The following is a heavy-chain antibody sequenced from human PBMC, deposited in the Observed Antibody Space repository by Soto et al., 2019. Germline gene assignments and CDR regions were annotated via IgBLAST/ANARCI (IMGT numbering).Heavy chain of an antibody. V-gene: IGHV4-31*03. CDR1: GGSISSGGYY. Sequence: QVQLQESGPGLVKPSQTLSLTCTVSGGSISSGGYYWSWIRQHPGKGLEWIGYIYYSGSTYYNPSLKSRVTISVDTSKNQFSLKLSSVTAADTAVYYCARTSWGPSWGSYRYTNISLDYWGQGTLVTVSS. J-gene: IGHJ4*02. D-gene: IGHD3-16*02. CDR3: ARTSWGPSWGSYRYTNISLDY. CDR2: IYYSGST.